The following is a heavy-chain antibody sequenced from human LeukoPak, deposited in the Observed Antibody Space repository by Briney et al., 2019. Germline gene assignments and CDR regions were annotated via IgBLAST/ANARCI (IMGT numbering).Heavy chain of an antibody. V-gene: IGHV3-48*03. Sequence: GGSLRLSCVASGFTFSSYEKNWVRQVPGKGLEWLSYISSSGSSMYYADSVKGRFTISRDNAKNSLYLQMDSLRAEDTAVYYCARGHIPDVVTAGLYFDYWGQGTLVTVSS. J-gene: IGHJ4*02. CDR2: ISSSGSSM. D-gene: IGHD2-21*02. CDR1: GFTFSSYE. CDR3: ARGHIPDVVTAGLYFDY.